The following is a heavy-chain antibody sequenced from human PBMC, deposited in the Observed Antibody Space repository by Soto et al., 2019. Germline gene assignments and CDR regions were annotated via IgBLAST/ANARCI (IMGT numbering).Heavy chain of an antibody. CDR2: TYYRSKWIY. CDR3: ARGLGYGSGGSCHSNGMDV. D-gene: IGHD2-15*01. J-gene: IGHJ6*02. V-gene: IGHV6-1*01. Sequence: PSQTLSLTCAISGDSVSRNSAAWNWIRQSPSRGLEWLGRTYYRSKWIYDYAVSVKSRVAITLDTSKNQFSLHLNSLTPEPTAAYYCARGLGYGSGGSCHSNGMDVWGHGTTVT. CDR1: GDSVSRNSAA.